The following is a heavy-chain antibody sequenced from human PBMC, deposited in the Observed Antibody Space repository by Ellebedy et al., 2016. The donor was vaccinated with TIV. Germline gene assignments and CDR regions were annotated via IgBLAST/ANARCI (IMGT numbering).Heavy chain of an antibody. J-gene: IGHJ4*02. V-gene: IGHV5-51*01. D-gene: IGHD5-18*01. CDR2: IYPGDSNT. CDR1: GYKLTNYW. Sequence: GESLKISCRGSGYKLTNYWIGWVRQMPGKGLEWLGIIYPGDSNTMYSPSFQGQVTISADKSASLSYLQWTSLKASDTALYFCASNYGYGVPVDFWGQGTLVIVSS. CDR3: ASNYGYGVPVDF.